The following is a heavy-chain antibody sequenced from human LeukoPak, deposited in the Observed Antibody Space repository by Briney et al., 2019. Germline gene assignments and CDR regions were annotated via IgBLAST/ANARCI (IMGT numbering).Heavy chain of an antibody. CDR1: GFTFSNYK. V-gene: IGHV3-48*03. CDR2: ISSSGGTI. J-gene: IGHJ6*02. CDR3: ARAVLYYYYGMDV. Sequence: GGSLRLSCAASGFTFSNYKMNWVRQAPGKGLEWVSYISSSGGTIYYADSVKGRFTISRDNAKNSLYLQMNSLRAEDTAVYYCARAVLYYYYGMDVWGQGTTVTVSS.